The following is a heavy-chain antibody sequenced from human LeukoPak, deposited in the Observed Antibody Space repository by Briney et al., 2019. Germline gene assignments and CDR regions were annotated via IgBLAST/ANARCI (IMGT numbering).Heavy chain of an antibody. Sequence: PGGSLRLSCAASGFTFSSYAMSWVRQAPGKGLEWVSAISGSGGSTYYADSVKGRFTISRNNSKNTLYLQMNSLRAEDTAVYYCARARKVTSYYFDYWGQGTLVTVST. CDR3: ARARKVTSYYFDY. CDR2: ISGSGGST. CDR1: GFTFSSYA. D-gene: IGHD1-14*01. J-gene: IGHJ4*02. V-gene: IGHV3-23*01.